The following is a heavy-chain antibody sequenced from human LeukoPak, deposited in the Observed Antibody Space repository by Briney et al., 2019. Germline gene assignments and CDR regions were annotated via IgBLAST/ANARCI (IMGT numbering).Heavy chain of an antibody. Sequence: GGSLRLSCAASGFTFSSYGMHWVRQAPGKGLEWVAFIRHDGSNKFYADSVRGRFTISRDNSKNTLFLRMDGLRTEDTAVYYCAKDPSATVTPNYFDYWGQGTLVTVSS. CDR1: GFTFSSYG. V-gene: IGHV3-30*02. D-gene: IGHD4-11*01. CDR3: AKDPSATVTPNYFDY. J-gene: IGHJ4*02. CDR2: IRHDGSNK.